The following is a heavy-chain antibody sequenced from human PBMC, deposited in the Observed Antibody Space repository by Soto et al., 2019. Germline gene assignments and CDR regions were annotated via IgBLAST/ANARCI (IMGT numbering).Heavy chain of an antibody. CDR1: GFTFSSYS. Sequence: PGGSLRLSCAASGFTFSSYSMNWVRQAPGKGLEWVSSISSSSSYIYYADSVKGRFTISRDNAKNSLYLQMNSLRAEDTAVYYCASIDYGDYGDDYWGQGTLVTVSS. CDR3: ASIDYGDYGDDY. V-gene: IGHV3-21*01. J-gene: IGHJ4*02. D-gene: IGHD4-17*01. CDR2: ISSSSSYI.